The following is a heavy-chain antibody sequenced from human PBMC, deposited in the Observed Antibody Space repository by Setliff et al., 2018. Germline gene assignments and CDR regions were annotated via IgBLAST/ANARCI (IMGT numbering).Heavy chain of an antibody. CDR3: TVYNTGSSKDHY. CDR2: INHSGST. D-gene: IGHD2-8*02. J-gene: IGHJ4*02. V-gene: IGHV4-30-2*01. Sequence: SETLSLTCAVSGGSISSGDASWSWIRQPPGKGLEWIGEINHSGSTNYNPSLKSRVTISVDTSKNQFSLKLSSVTAADTALYYCTVYNTGSSKDHYWGQGTPVTVS. CDR1: GGSISSGDAS.